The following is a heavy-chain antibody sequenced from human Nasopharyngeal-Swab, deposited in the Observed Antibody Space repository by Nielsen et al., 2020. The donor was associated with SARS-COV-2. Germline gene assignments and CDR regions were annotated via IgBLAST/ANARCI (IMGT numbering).Heavy chain of an antibody. D-gene: IGHD6-13*01. J-gene: IGHJ4*02. CDR2: ISDSSSFI. Sequence: GESLKISCAASGFTFSSYSMNWVRQAPGTGLEWVSSISDSSSFIYYADSVKGRFTISRDNAKNSLYLQMNSLRAEDTAVYYCARGGYSRPSWGQGTLDTVSS. CDR1: GFTFSSYS. CDR3: ARGGYSRPS. V-gene: IGHV3-21*01.